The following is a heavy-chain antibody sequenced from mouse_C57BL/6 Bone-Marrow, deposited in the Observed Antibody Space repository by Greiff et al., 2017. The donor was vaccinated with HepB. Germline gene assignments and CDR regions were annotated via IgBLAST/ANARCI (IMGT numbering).Heavy chain of an antibody. CDR2: ISSGGDYI. CDR1: GFTFSSYA. Sequence: EVKLVESGEGLVKPGGSLKLSCAASGFTFSSYAMSWVRQTPEKRLEWVAYISSGGDYIYYADTVKGRFTISRDNARNTLYLQMSSLKSEDTAMYYCTRDRYYGNYGYFDVWGTGTTVTVSS. CDR3: TRDRYYGNYGYFDV. J-gene: IGHJ1*03. D-gene: IGHD2-1*01. V-gene: IGHV5-9-1*02.